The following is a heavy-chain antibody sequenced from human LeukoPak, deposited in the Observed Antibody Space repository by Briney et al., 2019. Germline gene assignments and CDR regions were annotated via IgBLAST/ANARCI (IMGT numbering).Heavy chain of an antibody. V-gene: IGHV4-59*08. J-gene: IGHJ4*02. Sequence: SETLSPTCTVSGGSISSYYWSWIRQPPGKGLEWIGYIYYSGSTNYNPSLKSRVTISVDTSKNQFSLKLSSVTAADTAVYYCASTKEGWYSSSWYYWGQGTLVTVSS. CDR2: IYYSGST. D-gene: IGHD6-13*01. CDR1: GGSISSYY. CDR3: ASTKEGWYSSSWYY.